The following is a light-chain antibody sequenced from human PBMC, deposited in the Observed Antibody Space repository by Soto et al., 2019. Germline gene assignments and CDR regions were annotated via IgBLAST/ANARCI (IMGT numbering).Light chain of an antibody. CDR1: SSDVGGYNY. J-gene: IGLJ1*01. Sequence: QSALTQPRSVSGSPGQSVTISCTGTSSDVGGYNYVSWYQQHPGKAPKVMIYDVSGRPSGVPDRFSGSKSGNTASLTISGLQAEDEADYYCCSYAGSPRYVFRTGTKVTVL. V-gene: IGLV2-11*01. CDR3: CSYAGSPRYV. CDR2: DVS.